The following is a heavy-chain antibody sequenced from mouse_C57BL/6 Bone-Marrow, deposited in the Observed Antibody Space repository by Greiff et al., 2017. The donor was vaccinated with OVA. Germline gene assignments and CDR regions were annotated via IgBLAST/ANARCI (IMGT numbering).Heavy chain of an antibody. J-gene: IGHJ4*01. D-gene: IGHD1-1*01. CDR3: ATYGSSHYAMDY. V-gene: IGHV5-4*01. CDR1: GFTFSSYA. Sequence: EVHLVESGGGLVKPGGSLKLSCAASGFTFSSYAMSWVRQTPEKRLEWVATISVGGSYTYYPDNVKGRFPISRDNAKNNLYLQMSHLKSEDTAMDYCATYGSSHYAMDYWGQGTSVTVSS. CDR2: ISVGGSYT.